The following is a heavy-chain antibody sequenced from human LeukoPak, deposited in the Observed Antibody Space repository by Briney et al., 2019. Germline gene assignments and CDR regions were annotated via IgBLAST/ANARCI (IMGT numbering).Heavy chain of an antibody. J-gene: IGHJ4*02. CDR2: NSALTGNI. D-gene: IGHD2/OR15-2a*01. V-gene: IGHV1-18*01. CDR3: ARADPTNTGHEYFDY. CDR1: GYTFNRYG. Sequence: ASVKVSCKASGYTFNRYGISWVRQAPGQRPEWMGWNSALTGNIDYAPKFQGRVTMNTDTSTRTAYMELSSLVSADTAVYLCARADPTNTGHEYFDYWGRGTLVTVSS.